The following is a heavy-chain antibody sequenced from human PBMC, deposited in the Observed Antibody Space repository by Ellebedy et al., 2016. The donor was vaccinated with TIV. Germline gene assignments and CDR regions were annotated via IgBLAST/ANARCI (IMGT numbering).Heavy chain of an antibody. D-gene: IGHD6-19*01. CDR2: ISSNGDST. J-gene: IGHJ4*02. CDR1: GFTFSGYA. CDR3: AREETTRPPYTSGYTY. Sequence: PGGSLRLSCTASGFTFSGYAMYWVRQAPGKGLEFVSGISSNGDSTYYANSLKGRFTISRDNSKNTLYLQMGSLRAEDMAVYYCAREETTRPPYTSGYTYWGQGTLVTVSS. V-gene: IGHV3-64*01.